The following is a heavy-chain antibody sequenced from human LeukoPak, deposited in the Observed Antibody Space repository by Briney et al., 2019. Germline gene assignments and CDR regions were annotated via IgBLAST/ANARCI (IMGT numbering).Heavy chain of an antibody. J-gene: IGHJ3*02. Sequence: GGSLRLSCAASGFTFSSYSMNWVRQAPGKGLEWVSSISSSSSYIYYADSAKGRFTISRDNAKNSLYLQMNSLRAEDTAVYYCARTDTREGYDYVWGSYRSDDAFDIWGQGTMVTVSS. CDR1: GFTFSSYS. D-gene: IGHD3-16*02. CDR2: ISSSSSYI. V-gene: IGHV3-21*01. CDR3: ARTDTREGYDYVWGSYRSDDAFDI.